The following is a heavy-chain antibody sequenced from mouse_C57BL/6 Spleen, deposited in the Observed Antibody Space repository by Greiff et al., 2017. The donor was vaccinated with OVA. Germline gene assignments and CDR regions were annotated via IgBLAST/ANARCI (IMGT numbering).Heavy chain of an antibody. CDR2: ISSGSSTI. Sequence: DVMLVESGGGLVKPGGSLKLSCAASGFTFSDYGMHWVRQAPEKGLEWVAYISSGSSTIYYADTVKGRFTISRDNAKNTLFLQMTSLRSEDTAMEYCAREGLQQDYAMDYWGQGTTVTVSS. D-gene: IGHD2-4*01. CDR1: GFTFSDYG. V-gene: IGHV5-17*01. J-gene: IGHJ4*01. CDR3: AREGLQQDYAMDY.